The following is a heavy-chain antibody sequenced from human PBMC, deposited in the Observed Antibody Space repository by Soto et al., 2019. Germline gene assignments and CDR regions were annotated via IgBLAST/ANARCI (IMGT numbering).Heavy chain of an antibody. D-gene: IGHD4-17*01. Sequence: GGSLRLSCAASGFTFSSYWMHWVRQAPGKGLVWVSGINRDGGSTGYVDSVKGRFTISRDNAKNSLYLQMNSLRAEDTAFYYCARAPGYYGDFFDYWGQGTLVTVSS. J-gene: IGHJ4*02. V-gene: IGHV3-20*04. CDR2: INRDGGST. CDR3: ARAPGYYGDFFDY. CDR1: GFTFSSYW.